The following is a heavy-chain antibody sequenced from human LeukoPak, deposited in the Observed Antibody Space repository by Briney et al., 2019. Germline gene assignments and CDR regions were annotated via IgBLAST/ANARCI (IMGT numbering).Heavy chain of an antibody. D-gene: IGHD5-18*01. CDR2: ISGGGGST. V-gene: IGHV3-23*01. CDR3: ARGGVAYSSGFFDY. CDR1: GFTFISYA. J-gene: IGHJ4*02. Sequence: GGSLRLSCAAYGFTFISYAMTWVRQAPGKGLEWVSGISGGGGSTYYADSVKGRFTISRDNSKNTLYLQVSSLRAEDTDVYYCARGGVAYSSGFFDYWGQGTLVTVSS.